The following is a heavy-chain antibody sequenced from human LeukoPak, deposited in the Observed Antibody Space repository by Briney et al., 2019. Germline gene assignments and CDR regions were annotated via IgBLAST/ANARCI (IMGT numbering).Heavy chain of an antibody. Sequence: ASVKVSCKASGGTFSSYAISWVRQAPGQGLEWMGGIIPIFGTANYAKKFQGRVTITADESTSTAYMELSSLRSEDTAVYYCAVGSSSWYVYWGQGTLVTVSS. CDR2: IIPIFGTA. D-gene: IGHD6-13*01. J-gene: IGHJ4*02. CDR1: GGTFSSYA. CDR3: AVGSSSWYVY. V-gene: IGHV1-69*01.